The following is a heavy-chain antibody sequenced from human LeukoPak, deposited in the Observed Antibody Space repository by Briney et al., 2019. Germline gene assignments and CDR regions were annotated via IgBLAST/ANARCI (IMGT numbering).Heavy chain of an antibody. CDR1: GFIVSGDF. V-gene: IGHV3-53*01. D-gene: IGHD2-15*01. CDR2: IYSDGST. CDR3: AKDRGPYCSGGSCASRDY. J-gene: IGHJ4*02. Sequence: GGSLRLSCAASGFIVSGDFMSWVRQAPGKGLEWVSVIYSDGSTYYADSVKGRFTISRDNSKNTLDLQMTGLRAEDTAVYYCAKDRGPYCSGGSCASRDYWGQGTLVTVSS.